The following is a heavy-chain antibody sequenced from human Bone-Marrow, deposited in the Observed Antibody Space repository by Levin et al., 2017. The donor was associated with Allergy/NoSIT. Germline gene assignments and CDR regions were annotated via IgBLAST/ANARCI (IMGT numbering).Heavy chain of an antibody. CDR3: VREYYYGSASYVTKPYMDV. CDR1: GGSFGGYF. Sequence: SETLSLTFAVSGGSFGGYFWTWIRQTPGKGLEWIGEINHSGSTTYNPSLKSRVTMSVDTSKKQFSLNLTSVTAADTAVYYCVREYYYGSASYVTKPYMDVWGKGTTVTVSS. D-gene: IGHD3-10*01. J-gene: IGHJ6*03. CDR2: INHSGST. V-gene: IGHV4-34*01.